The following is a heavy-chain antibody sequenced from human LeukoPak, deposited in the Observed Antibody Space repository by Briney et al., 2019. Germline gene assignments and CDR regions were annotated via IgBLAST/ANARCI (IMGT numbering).Heavy chain of an antibody. CDR1: GFTFSSYA. CDR3: AKGVGITYYYYYMDV. V-gene: IGHV3-23*01. CDR2: ISGSGGST. J-gene: IGHJ6*03. Sequence: PGGSLRLSCAASGFTFSSYAMSWVRQAPGKGLEWVSAISGSGGSTYYADSVKGRFSISRDTSKNTLDLQMNSLRAEDTAVYYCAKGVGITYYYYYMDVWGKGTTVTVSS. D-gene: IGHD1-26*01.